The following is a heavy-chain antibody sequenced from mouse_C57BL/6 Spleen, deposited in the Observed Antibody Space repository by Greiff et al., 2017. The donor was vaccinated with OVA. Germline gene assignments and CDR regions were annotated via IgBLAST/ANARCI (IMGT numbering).Heavy chain of an antibody. J-gene: IGHJ2*01. V-gene: IGHV1-55*01. CDR2: IYPGSGST. D-gene: IGHD2-1*01. CDR3: ARLEGMVTTPDY. CDR1: GYTFTSYW. Sequence: QVQLQQPGAELVKPGASVKMSCKASGYTFTSYWITWVKQRPGQGLVWIGDIYPGSGSTNYNEKFKSKATLTVDTSSSTAYMQLSSLTSEDSAVYYCARLEGMVTTPDYWGQGTTLTVSS.